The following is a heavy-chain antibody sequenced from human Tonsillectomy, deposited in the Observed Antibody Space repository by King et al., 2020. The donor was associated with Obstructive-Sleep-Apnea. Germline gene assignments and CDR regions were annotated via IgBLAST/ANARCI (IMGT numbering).Heavy chain of an antibody. J-gene: IGHJ6*02. Sequence: VQLVESGGGVVQPGRSLRLSCAASGFTFSLYGMHWVRQAPGKGLVWVAFIRYDGTETYFGDSVKGRSTIPRDNSKNSVEFQMNRLRVDDTAVYFCAKDIFRCGDRCPQYNYTMDVWGQGPSVLVSS. D-gene: IGHD2-21*01. CDR3: AKDIFRCGDRCPQYNYTMDV. CDR1: GFTFSLYG. CDR2: IRYDGTET. V-gene: IGHV3-30*02.